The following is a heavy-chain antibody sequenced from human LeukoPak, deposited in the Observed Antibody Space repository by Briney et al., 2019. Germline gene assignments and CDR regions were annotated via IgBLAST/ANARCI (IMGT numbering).Heavy chain of an antibody. J-gene: IGHJ4*02. CDR3: ARGLLGVGATRTDY. D-gene: IGHD1-26*01. CDR2: NNSDGSST. CDR1: GFTFSSYW. Sequence: GGSLRLSCAASGFTFSSYWMHWVRQAPGKGLVWVSRNNSDGSSTSYADSVKGRFTISRDNAKNTLYLQMNSLRAEDTAVYYCARGLLGVGATRTDYWGQGTLVTVSS. V-gene: IGHV3-74*01.